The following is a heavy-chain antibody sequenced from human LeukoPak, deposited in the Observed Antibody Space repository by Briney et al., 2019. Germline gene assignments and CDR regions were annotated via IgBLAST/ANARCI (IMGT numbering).Heavy chain of an antibody. CDR2: MSYDGDNK. Sequence: GGSLRLSCAASGFTFSSYAMHWVRQAPGKGLEWVAVMSYDGDNKFYAASVKGRFTISRDNSKNALYLQMHSLRAEDTAVYYCARELTALLWFGELGYWGQETLVTVSS. CDR1: GFTFSSYA. V-gene: IGHV3-30*04. CDR3: ARELTALLWFGELGY. J-gene: IGHJ4*02. D-gene: IGHD3-10*01.